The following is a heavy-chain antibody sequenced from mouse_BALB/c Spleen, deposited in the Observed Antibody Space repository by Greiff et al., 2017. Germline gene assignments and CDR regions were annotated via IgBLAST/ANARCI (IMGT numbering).Heavy chain of an antibody. Sequence: QVQLQQPGAELVKPGASVKLSCKASGYTFTSYWMHWVKQRPGQGLEWIGEINPSNGRTNYNEKFKGKATLTVDKSSSTAYMQLSSLTSEDSAVYYCAYCYGSGYWGQGTTLTVSS. D-gene: IGHD1-1*01. CDR3: AYCYGSGY. CDR2: INPSNGRT. J-gene: IGHJ2*01. CDR1: GYTFTSYW. V-gene: IGHV1S81*02.